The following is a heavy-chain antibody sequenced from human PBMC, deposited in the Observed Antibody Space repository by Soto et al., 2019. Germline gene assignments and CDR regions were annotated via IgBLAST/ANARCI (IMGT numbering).Heavy chain of an antibody. Sequence: GGSPRLSCAASGFTFSSYVMSWVRQAPGKELEWVSSISGSGGGAYHADSVKGRFAISRDNSKNTLYLQMNSLRAEDTALYYCAKSARFCSRTACYYFYYMDVWGKGTTVTVSS. V-gene: IGHV3-23*01. D-gene: IGHD2-2*01. CDR1: GFTFSSYV. CDR3: AKSARFCSRTACYYFYYMDV. J-gene: IGHJ6*03. CDR2: ISGSGGGA.